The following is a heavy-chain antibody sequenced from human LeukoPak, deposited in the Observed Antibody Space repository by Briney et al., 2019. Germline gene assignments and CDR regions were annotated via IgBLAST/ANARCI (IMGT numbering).Heavy chain of an antibody. CDR1: GGSISSYY. V-gene: IGHV4-59*01. CDR2: IYYSGST. D-gene: IGHD4-17*01. J-gene: IGHJ3*02. CDR3: ARGRYGGNSDAFDI. Sequence: KPSETLSLTCTVSGGSISSYYWSWIRQPPGKGLEWIGYIYYSGSTNYNPSLKSRVTISVDTSKNQFSLKLSSVTAADTAVYYCARGRYGGNSDAFDIWGQGTMVTVSS.